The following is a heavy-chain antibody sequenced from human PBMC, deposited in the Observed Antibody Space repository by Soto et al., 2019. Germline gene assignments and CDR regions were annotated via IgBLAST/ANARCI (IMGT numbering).Heavy chain of an antibody. CDR2: IYHTGTT. CDR3: ATQKPVANSTHSNCHIGLDV. J-gene: IGHJ6*02. V-gene: IGHV4-30-4*01. Sequence: SETLSLTCTVSGDSITSDYYWTWIRQPPGKGLEWIAYIYHTGTTYYSPSLKSRLTISVDTSKNQFSLGLTSVTAADTAKYFCATQKPVANSTHSNCHIGLDVCDQGTTVTVSS. CDR1: GDSITSDYY. D-gene: IGHD6-13*01.